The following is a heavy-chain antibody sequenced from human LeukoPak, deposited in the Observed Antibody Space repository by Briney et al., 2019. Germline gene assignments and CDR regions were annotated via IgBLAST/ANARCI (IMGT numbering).Heavy chain of an antibody. J-gene: IGHJ4*02. CDR3: ASRYCSSTSCPPPGYFDY. CDR2: ISSSGSTI. V-gene: IGHV3-11*01. Sequence: GGSLRLSCAASGFTFSDYCMSWIRQAPGKGLEWVSYISSSGSTIYYADSVKGRFTISRDNAKNSLYLQMNSLRAEDTAVYYCASRYCSSTSCPPPGYFDYWGQGTLVTVSS. CDR1: GFTFSDYC. D-gene: IGHD2-2*01.